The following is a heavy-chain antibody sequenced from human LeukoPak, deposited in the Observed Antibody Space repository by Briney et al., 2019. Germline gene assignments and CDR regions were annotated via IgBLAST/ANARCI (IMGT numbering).Heavy chain of an antibody. D-gene: IGHD6-6*01. CDR2: IYSGGST. CDR1: GFTFSSYG. J-gene: IGHJ5*02. CDR3: ARSST. Sequence: GGSLRLSCAASGFTFSSYGMNWVRQAPGKGLEWVSVIYSGGSTYYAGSVKGRFTISRDNSKNTLYLQMNSLRAEDTAVYYCARSSTWGQGTLVTVSS. V-gene: IGHV3-53*01.